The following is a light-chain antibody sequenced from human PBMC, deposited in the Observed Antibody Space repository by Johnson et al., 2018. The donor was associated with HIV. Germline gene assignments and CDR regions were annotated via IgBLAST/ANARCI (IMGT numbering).Light chain of an antibody. Sequence: QAVLTQPPSVSAAPRQRVTISCSGNSSNMGNNYVSWYQQVPGTAPKLLIYDNNKRPSGIPGRFSGSKSGTSATLGITGLQTGDEADYYCGTWDSSISSYVFGIWTKVTVL. J-gene: IGLJ1*01. CDR2: DNN. CDR3: GTWDSSISSYV. V-gene: IGLV1-51*01. CDR1: SSNMGNNY.